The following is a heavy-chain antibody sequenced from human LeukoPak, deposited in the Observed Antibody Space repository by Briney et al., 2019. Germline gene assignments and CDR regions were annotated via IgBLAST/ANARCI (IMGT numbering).Heavy chain of an antibody. Sequence: ASVKVSCKASGYTFTSYGISWVRQAPGQGLEWMGWISAYNGNTNYAQKLQGRVTMTTDTSTSTACMELRSLRSDDTAVYYCARDRRNVVVPAVAFDYWGQGTLATVSS. CDR2: ISAYNGNT. CDR3: ARDRRNVVVPAVAFDY. CDR1: GYTFTSYG. V-gene: IGHV1-18*04. J-gene: IGHJ4*02. D-gene: IGHD2-2*01.